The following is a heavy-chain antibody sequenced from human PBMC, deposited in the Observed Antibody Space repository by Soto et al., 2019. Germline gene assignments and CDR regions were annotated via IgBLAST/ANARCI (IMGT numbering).Heavy chain of an antibody. CDR3: ARDRYYGSGTYYNFYSGMDV. CDR2: IFHSGST. Sequence: SETLSLTCTVTGGSINSGDYYWTWVRQPPGEGLEWIGNIFHSGSTHYTPSLQSRVTISLDTYKNHFSLKLSSVTPADTAVYYCARDRYYGSGTYYNFYSGMDVWGQGTTVTVSS. CDR1: GGSINSGDYY. D-gene: IGHD3-10*01. V-gene: IGHV4-30-4*01. J-gene: IGHJ6*02.